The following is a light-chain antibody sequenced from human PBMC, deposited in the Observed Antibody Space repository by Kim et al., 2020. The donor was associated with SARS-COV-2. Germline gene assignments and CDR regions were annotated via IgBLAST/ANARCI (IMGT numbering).Light chain of an antibody. CDR2: DVS. J-gene: IGLJ3*02. V-gene: IGLV2-14*03. CDR1: SSDVGGYNY. CDR3: FSYTSSSTWV. Sequence: GQSITISCTGTSSDVGGYNYVSWYQQHPGNAPKLVIYDVSNRPSGVSNRFSGSKSGNTASLTISGLQAEDEADYYCFSYTSSSTWVFGGGTQLTVL.